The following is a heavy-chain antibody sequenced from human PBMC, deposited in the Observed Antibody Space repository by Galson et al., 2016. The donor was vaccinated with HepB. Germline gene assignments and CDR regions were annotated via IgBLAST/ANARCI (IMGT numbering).Heavy chain of an antibody. CDR3: ARKWAWCVDL. J-gene: IGHJ5*02. Sequence: ETLSLTCAVSGGSIRDRDWWSWVRQPPGKGLEWIGEIHHGGRTNYNPSLKSRVTISVDTSKNELSLDLTSVTAADTDLFYCARKWAWCVDLWGQGTLVTVSS. CDR2: IHHGGRT. CDR1: GGSIRDRDW. V-gene: IGHV4-4*02. D-gene: IGHD1-26*01.